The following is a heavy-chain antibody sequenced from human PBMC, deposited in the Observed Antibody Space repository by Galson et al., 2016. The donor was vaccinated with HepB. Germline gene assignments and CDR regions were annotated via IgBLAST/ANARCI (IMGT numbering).Heavy chain of an antibody. V-gene: IGHV1-69*13. Sequence: SVKVSCKASGGTFSSYAISWVRQAPGQGLEWMGGIIPIFATTNYAQKFQDRVTITADESTSTAYMKLSSLRSEDTAVYYCAAGTTPHYYYYLDVWGKGTTVTVSS. D-gene: IGHD1-7*01. CDR1: GGTFSSYA. CDR2: IIPIFATT. CDR3: AAGTTPHYYYYLDV. J-gene: IGHJ6*03.